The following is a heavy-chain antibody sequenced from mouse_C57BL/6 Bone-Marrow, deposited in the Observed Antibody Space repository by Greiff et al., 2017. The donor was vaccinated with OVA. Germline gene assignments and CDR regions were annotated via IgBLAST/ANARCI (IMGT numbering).Heavy chain of an antibody. CDR3: ARHGILYPYFDY. V-gene: IGHV5-6*01. CDR1: GFTFSSYG. CDR2: ISSGGSYT. Sequence: EVKLQESGGDLVKPGGSLKLSCADSGFTFSSYGMSWVRQTPDKRLEWVATISSGGSYTYYPDSVKGRFTISRDNAKNTLYLQMSSLKSEDTAMYYCARHGILYPYFDYWGQGTTLTVSS. J-gene: IGHJ2*01.